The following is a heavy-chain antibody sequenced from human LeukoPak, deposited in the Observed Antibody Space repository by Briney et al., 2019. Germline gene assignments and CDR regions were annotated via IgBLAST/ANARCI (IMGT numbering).Heavy chain of an antibody. CDR3: ARRAGEYSHPYDY. CDR1: GFTFSSYW. D-gene: IGHD4-17*01. CDR2: IYSGGNT. J-gene: IGHJ4*02. V-gene: IGHV3-53*01. Sequence: GGSPRLSCAASGFTFSSYWMHWVRQAPGKGLEWVSFIYSGGNTHYSDSVKGRFTISRDNSKNTLYLQMNSLRAEDTAVYYCARRAGEYSHPYDYWGQGTLVTVSS.